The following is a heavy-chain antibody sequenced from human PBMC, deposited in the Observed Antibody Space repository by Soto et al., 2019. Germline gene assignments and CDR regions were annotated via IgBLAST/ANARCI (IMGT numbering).Heavy chain of an antibody. V-gene: IGHV3-30-3*01. CDR3: ARALVGAYYFDY. CDR1: GFTFSSYA. J-gene: IGHJ4*02. Sequence: GGSLRLSCAASGFTFSSYAMHWVRQAPGKGLEWVAVISYDGSNKYYADSVKGRFTISRDNSKNTLYLQMNSLRAEDTAVYYCARALVGAYYFDYWGQGTLVTVSS. D-gene: IGHD1-26*01. CDR2: ISYDGSNK.